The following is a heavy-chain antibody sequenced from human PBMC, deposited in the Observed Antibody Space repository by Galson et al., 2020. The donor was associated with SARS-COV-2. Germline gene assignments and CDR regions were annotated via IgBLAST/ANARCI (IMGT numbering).Heavy chain of an antibody. J-gene: IGHJ4*02. CDR2: ISSNGGST. V-gene: IGHV3-64D*06. CDR3: VKDLFLGVVHYYFDY. Sequence: GESLKISCSASGFTFSSYAMHWVRQAPGKGLEYVSAISSNGGSTYYADSVKGRFTISRDNSKNTLYLQMSSLRAEDTAVYYCVKDLFLGVVHYYFDYWGQGTLVTVSS. CDR1: GFTFSSYA. D-gene: IGHD3-3*01.